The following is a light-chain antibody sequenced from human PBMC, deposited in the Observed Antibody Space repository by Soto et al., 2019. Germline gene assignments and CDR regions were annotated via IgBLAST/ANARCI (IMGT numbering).Light chain of an antibody. Sequence: IQMTQSPSTLSASVGDRVTITCRASQSISSWLAWYQQKPGKAPKLLIYDASSLESGVPSRFSGSGSGTEFTLTISSLQPDDFATYYCQQYNTYSGTFDQGTKVEIK. CDR1: QSISSW. V-gene: IGKV1-5*01. CDR3: QQYNTYSGT. J-gene: IGKJ1*01. CDR2: DAS.